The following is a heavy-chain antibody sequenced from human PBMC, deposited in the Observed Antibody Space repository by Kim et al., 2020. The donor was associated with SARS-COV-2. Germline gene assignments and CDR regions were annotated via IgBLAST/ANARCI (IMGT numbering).Heavy chain of an antibody. J-gene: IGHJ4*02. V-gene: IGHV3-53*01. Sequence: TTNCAESVEGRFTISSDNSKTTVYLQMTVLRAEDTAVYYCARGWNSGYDYWGQGALVSVSS. CDR2: TT. D-gene: IGHD5-12*01. CDR3: ARGWNSGYDY.